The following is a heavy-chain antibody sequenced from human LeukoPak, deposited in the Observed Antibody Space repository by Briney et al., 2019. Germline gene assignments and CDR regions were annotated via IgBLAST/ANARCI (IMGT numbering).Heavy chain of an antibody. Sequence: SETLSLTCTVSGGSINNYYWSWIRQPAGKGLEWIGRIYTRGSTNYNPSLKSRVTMSVDTSKNQFSLKLSPVTAADTAVYYCARGRYCSADICSGGDAFDIWGQGTLVSVSS. CDR2: IYTRGST. J-gene: IGHJ4*02. CDR3: ARGRYCSADICSGGDAFDI. D-gene: IGHD2-15*01. V-gene: IGHV4-4*07. CDR1: GGSINNYY.